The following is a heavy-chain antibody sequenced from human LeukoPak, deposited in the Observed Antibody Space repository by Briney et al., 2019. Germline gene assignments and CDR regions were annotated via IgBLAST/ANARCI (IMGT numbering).Heavy chain of an antibody. CDR3: AKDSSSDGYSYGYNGMDV. J-gene: IGHJ6*02. CDR1: EFTFDDYA. D-gene: IGHD5-18*01. Sequence: GGSLRLSCAASEFTFDDYAMHWVRQAPGKGLEWVSGISWNSGSIGYADSVKGRFTISRDNAKNSLYLQMNSLRAEDTALYYCAKDSSSDGYSYGYNGMDVWGQGTTVTVSS. CDR2: ISWNSGSI. V-gene: IGHV3-9*01.